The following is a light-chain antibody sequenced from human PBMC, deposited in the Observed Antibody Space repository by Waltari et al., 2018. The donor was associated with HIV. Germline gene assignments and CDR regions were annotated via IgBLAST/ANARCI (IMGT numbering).Light chain of an antibody. CDR2: AVS. CDR3: QQSYSTPPLT. V-gene: IGKV1-39*01. CDR1: QSISSF. J-gene: IGKJ4*01. Sequence: DIQMTQSPSSLSASVGDRVTIPCRASQSISSFLNWYQQKPGKAPKLLIYAVSNLQSGVPSRFSGSGSGTDFTLTISSLQPEDFATYYCQQSYSTPPLTFGGGTKVEIK.